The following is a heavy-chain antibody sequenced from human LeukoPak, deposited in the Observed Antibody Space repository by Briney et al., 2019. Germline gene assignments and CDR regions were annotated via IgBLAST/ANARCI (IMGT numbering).Heavy chain of an antibody. D-gene: IGHD5-12*01. CDR3: VKRELYIVATT. CDR2: ISPGGSP. V-gene: IGHV3-23*01. Sequence: GASLRLSCAASGFTSSSNAMGWVRQAPGKGLEWVSAISPGGSPYYADSVKGRFTVSRDNSKNTLYLQMNSLRAEDTAVYYCVKRELYIVATTWGQGTLVTVSS. J-gene: IGHJ5*02. CDR1: GFTSSSNA.